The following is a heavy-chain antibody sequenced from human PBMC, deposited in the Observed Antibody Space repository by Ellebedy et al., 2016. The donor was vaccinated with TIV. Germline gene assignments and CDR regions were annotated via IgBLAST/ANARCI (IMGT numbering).Heavy chain of an antibody. Sequence: ASVKVSXKASGYTFTSYDINWVRQATGQGLEWMGWMNPNSGNTGYAQKLQGRVTMTTDTSTSTAYMELRSLRSDDTAVYYCARGMGCSSTSCSHYMDVWGKGTTVTVSS. J-gene: IGHJ6*03. CDR3: ARGMGCSSTSCSHYMDV. CDR1: GYTFTSYD. V-gene: IGHV1-8*01. D-gene: IGHD2-2*01. CDR2: MNPNSGNT.